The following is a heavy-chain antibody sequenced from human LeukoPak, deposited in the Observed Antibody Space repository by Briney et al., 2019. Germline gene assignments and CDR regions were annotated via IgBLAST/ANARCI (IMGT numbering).Heavy chain of an antibody. D-gene: IGHD6-19*01. CDR2: INWNGGST. J-gene: IGHJ4*02. CDR3: AKEGDIAVAGSLDY. V-gene: IGHV3-20*04. Sequence: GGSLRLSCAASGFTFDDYGMSWVRQAPGRGLEWVSGINWNGGSTGYADSVEGRFTISRDNAKNSLYLQMNSLRAEDTAFYYCAKEGDIAVAGSLDYWGQGTLVTVSS. CDR1: GFTFDDYG.